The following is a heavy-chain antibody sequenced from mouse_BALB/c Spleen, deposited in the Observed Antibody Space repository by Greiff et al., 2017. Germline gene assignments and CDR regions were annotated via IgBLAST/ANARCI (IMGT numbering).Heavy chain of an antibody. D-gene: IGHD1-1*01. Sequence: EVHLVESGGGLVQPGGSRKLSCAASGFTFSSFGMHWVRQAPEKGLEWVAYISSGSSTIYYADTVKGRFTISRDNPKNTLFLQMTSLRSEDTAMYYCARITTVGNFDYWGQGTTLTVSS. V-gene: IGHV5-17*02. CDR1: GFTFSSFG. CDR3: ARITTVGNFDY. CDR2: ISSGSSTI. J-gene: IGHJ2*01.